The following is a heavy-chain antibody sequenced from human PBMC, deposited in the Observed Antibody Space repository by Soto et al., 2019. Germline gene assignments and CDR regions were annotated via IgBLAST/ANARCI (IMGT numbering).Heavy chain of an antibody. CDR3: ATSPYSGYDLPLDY. Sequence: GASVKVSCKASGYTFTSYGISWVRQAPGQGFEWMGWISAYNGNTNYAQKLQGRVTMTTDTSTSTAYMELRSLRSDDTAVYYCATSPYSGYDLPLDYWGQGTLVTVS. J-gene: IGHJ4*02. V-gene: IGHV1-18*01. D-gene: IGHD5-12*01. CDR2: ISAYNGNT. CDR1: GYTFTSYG.